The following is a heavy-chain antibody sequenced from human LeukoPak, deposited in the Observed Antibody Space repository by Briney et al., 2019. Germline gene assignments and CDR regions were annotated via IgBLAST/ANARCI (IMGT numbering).Heavy chain of an antibody. Sequence: GSLRLSCAASGFTFSTHWMSWVRQAPGKGLEWIGDINHSGGTNYIPSLKSRVTISVDTSKKQFSLKLTSVTAADTAVYYCARHRRIPAAGIRGYDYWGQGILVTVSS. J-gene: IGHJ4*02. CDR3: ARHRRIPAAGIRGYDY. CDR1: GFTFSTHW. V-gene: IGHV4-34*08. CDR2: INHSGGT. D-gene: IGHD6-13*01.